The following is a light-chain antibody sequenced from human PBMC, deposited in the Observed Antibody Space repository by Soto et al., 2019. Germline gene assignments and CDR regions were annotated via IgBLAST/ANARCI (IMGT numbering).Light chain of an antibody. V-gene: IGLV3-21*04. J-gene: IGLJ1*01. CDR1: NIGNKR. Sequence: SYELTQSPSVSVAPDKTATITCGGYNIGNKRVHWYRQKPGQAPVLLISYDSDRPSGIPERFSGSNSGNTATLTISRVEAGDEADYYCQVWDIMTDNYVFGSGTKVTVL. CDR3: QVWDIMTDNYV. CDR2: YDS.